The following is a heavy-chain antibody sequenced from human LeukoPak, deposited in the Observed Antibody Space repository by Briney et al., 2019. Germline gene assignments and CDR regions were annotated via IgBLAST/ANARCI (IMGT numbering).Heavy chain of an antibody. CDR3: ARRDYFAGYFDL. V-gene: IGHV4-59*08. CDR1: GDSVSTYY. CDR2: IYHSGST. J-gene: IGHJ2*01. D-gene: IGHD2/OR15-2a*01. Sequence: SETLSLTCTVSGDSVSTYYWTWVRQPPGKGLEWTGYIYHSGSTNYNPSLKSRVTISVDTSKNQFSLKLSSVTAADTAVYYCARRDYFAGYFDLWGRGTLVTVSS.